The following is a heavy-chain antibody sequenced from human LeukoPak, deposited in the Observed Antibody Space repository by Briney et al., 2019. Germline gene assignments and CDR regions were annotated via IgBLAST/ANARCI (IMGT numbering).Heavy chain of an antibody. V-gene: IGHV3-48*04. CDR1: GFTFSSYA. CDR2: ISSSGSTI. J-gene: IGHJ5*02. CDR3: ARDQPFYSSSRYHWFDP. Sequence: GGSLRLSCAASGFTFSSYAMNWVRQAPGKGLEWVSYISSSGSTIYYADSVKGRFTISRDNAKNSLYLQMNSLRSEDTAVYYCARDQPFYSSSRYHWFDPWGQGTLVTVSS. D-gene: IGHD6-13*01.